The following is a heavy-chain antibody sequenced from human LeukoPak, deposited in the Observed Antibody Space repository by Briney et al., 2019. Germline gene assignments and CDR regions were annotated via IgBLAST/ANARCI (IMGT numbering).Heavy chain of an antibody. Sequence: GESLKISCKGSGYSFTSYWIGWVRQMPGKGLEYMAIIYPGDSRIRYSPSFQGQVTISVDTSIRTAFLQWNSLKASDTAMYFCASGPDLDCWGQGTLVTVSS. J-gene: IGHJ4*02. CDR2: IYPGDSRI. V-gene: IGHV5-51*01. CDR3: ASGPDLDC. CDR1: GYSFTSYW.